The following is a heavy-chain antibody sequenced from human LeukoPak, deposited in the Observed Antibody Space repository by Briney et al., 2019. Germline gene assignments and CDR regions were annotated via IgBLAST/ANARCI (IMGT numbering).Heavy chain of an antibody. D-gene: IGHD1-26*01. J-gene: IGHJ4*02. Sequence: PSETLSLTCSVSGASVGSAGYYWSWIRQSPGGGLEWIAYVYYIDNNNYNPSLKSRVTTSVNPSKNQFSLNLHSVTAADTAMYYCARTQSQSGSYRYYFAYWGQGTLVTVSS. CDR3: ARTQSQSGSYRYYFAY. CDR2: VYYIDNN. V-gene: IGHV4-61*08. CDR1: GASVGSAGYY.